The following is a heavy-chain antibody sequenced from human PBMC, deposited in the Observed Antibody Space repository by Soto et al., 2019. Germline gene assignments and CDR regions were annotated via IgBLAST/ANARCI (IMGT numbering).Heavy chain of an antibody. CDR1: GFTFSSYS. J-gene: IGHJ6*02. D-gene: IGHD2-2*01. V-gene: IGHV3-21*01. CDR2: ISSSSSYI. CDR3: ARDYSDCXSTSCYSIFHYYYGMDV. Sequence: PGGSLRLSCAASGFTFSSYSMNWVRQAPGKGLEWVSSISSSSSYIYYADSVKGRFTISRDNAKNSLYLQMNSLRAEDTAVYYCARDYSDCXSTSCYSIFHYYYGMDVWGQGTTVTVSS.